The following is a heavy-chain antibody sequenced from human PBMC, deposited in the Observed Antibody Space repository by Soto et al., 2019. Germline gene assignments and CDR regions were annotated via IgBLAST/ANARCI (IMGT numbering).Heavy chain of an antibody. CDR1: CLTVNGNY. CDR3: ARTCSGGTCSFDY. V-gene: IGHV3-66*01. D-gene: IGHD2-15*01. CDR2: IYSGGST. J-gene: IGHJ4*02. Sequence: CVSLRLSCSADCLTVNGNYMSWVRQAPGQGLEWVSLIYSGGSTYYADSVKGRFTISRDNSENTLYLQMNSLRAEDTAVYYCARTCSGGTCSFDYWGQGT.